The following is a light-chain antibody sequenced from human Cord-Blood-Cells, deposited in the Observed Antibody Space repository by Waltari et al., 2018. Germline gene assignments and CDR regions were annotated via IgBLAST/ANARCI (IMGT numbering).Light chain of an antibody. J-gene: IGKJ3*01. V-gene: IGKV1-5*01. CDR1: QRISSW. Sequence: DIQMTQSPSTLPASVEDRVTITSRASQRISSWLAWYQQNPGKAPKLLIYDAASLESGVPSRFSGSRSGTEFSLTISSLQPDDFATYYCQQYNSYSSFTFGPGTKVDIK. CDR2: DAA. CDR3: QQYNSYSSFT.